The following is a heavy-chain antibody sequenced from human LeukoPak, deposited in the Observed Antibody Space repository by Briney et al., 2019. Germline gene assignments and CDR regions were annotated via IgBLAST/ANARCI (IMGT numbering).Heavy chain of an antibody. CDR3: ARAFPNYDFWSGYYPNLDGDY. D-gene: IGHD3-3*01. V-gene: IGHV1-2*02. J-gene: IGHJ4*02. Sequence: GASVKVSCTASGYTFTGYYMHWVRQAPGQGLEWMGWINPNSGGTNYAQKFQGRVTMTRDTSISTAYMELSRLRSDDTAVYYCARAFPNYDFWSGYYPNLDGDYWGQGTLVTVSS. CDR1: GYTFTGYY. CDR2: INPNSGGT.